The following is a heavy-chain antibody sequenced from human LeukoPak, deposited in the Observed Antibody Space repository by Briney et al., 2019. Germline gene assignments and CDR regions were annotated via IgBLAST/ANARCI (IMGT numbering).Heavy chain of an antibody. CDR1: GGSLISDNW. J-gene: IGHJ5*02. D-gene: IGHD5-18*01. V-gene: IGHV4-4*02. CDR2: IFYSGST. Sequence: SETLSLTCTVSGGSLISDNWWSWVRQTPGKGLEWIGEIFYSGSTNYHPSLKSRVTMSVDKSKNQFSLKLSSVTAADTAVYYCARQNGYLNWFDPWGQGTLVTVSS. CDR3: ARQNGYLNWFDP.